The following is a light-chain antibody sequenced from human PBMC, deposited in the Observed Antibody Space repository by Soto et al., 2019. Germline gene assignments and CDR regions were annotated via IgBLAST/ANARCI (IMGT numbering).Light chain of an antibody. J-gene: IGKJ2*01. CDR3: QQYNRWPYT. Sequence: DIQLTQSPSFLSASVGDRVTITCRASQDISDYLAWYQQKPGKAPKLLIYTASLLQSGVPSRFSGSASGTQFTLTISSLQPEDFAVYYCQQYNRWPYTFGQGTKLEIK. V-gene: IGKV1-9*01. CDR1: QDISDY. CDR2: TAS.